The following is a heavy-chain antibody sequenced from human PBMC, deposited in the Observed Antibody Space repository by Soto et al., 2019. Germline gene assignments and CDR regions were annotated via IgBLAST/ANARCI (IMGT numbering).Heavy chain of an antibody. J-gene: IGHJ5*02. CDR1: CGSISSSSFH. Sequence: PSETLSLTCNVSCGSISSSSFHWGWIRQPPGKGLEWIGSIYYSGSTYYSPSLKSRVTISVDTSKNQFSLKLSSVTAADTAVYYCARRERAAGTDWWFDPWGQG. CDR3: ARRERAAGTDWWFDP. V-gene: IGHV4-39*01. D-gene: IGHD6-13*01. CDR2: IYYSGST.